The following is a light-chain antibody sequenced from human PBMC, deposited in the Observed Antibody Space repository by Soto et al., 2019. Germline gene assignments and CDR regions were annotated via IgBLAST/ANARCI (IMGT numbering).Light chain of an antibody. CDR3: QRYDSLPPT. CDR2: DAS. Sequence: DIQMTQSPSALSASVGDRVTITCQASHDIKKFLNWFQEKPGEAPELLIYDASNLQTGVPSRFSGSGSGTHLTFTISSLQPEDIATYFCQRYDSLPPTFGQGTRLDIK. J-gene: IGKJ5*01. CDR1: HDIKKF. V-gene: IGKV1-33*01.